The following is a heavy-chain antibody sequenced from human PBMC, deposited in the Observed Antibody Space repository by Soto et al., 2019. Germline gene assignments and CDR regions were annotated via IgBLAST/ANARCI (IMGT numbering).Heavy chain of an antibody. CDR3: AKERQFRSYYETAGYYNN. J-gene: IGHJ4*02. V-gene: IGHV3-23*01. CDR1: GFTFKNYD. Sequence: EVQLLESGGGLVKPGGSLRLSCVASGFTFKNYDMRWVRQAPGKGLEWVSGISGSGAITYYADSVRGRFTISRDNSKNALYLQLNSLRAENTAIYYCAKERQFRSYYETAGYYNNWGQGTLVTVSS. D-gene: IGHD3-9*01. CDR2: ISGSGAIT.